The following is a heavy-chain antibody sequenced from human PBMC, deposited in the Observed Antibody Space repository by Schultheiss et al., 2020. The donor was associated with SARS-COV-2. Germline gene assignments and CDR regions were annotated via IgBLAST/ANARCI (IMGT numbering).Heavy chain of an antibody. CDR3: ARRKIPIYYYYGMDV. Sequence: SETLSLTCTVSGGSISSYYWSWIRQPPGKGLEWIGEINHSGSTNYNPSLKSRVTISVDTSKNQFSLKLSSVTAADTAVYYCARRKIPIYYYYGMDVWGQGTTVTVSS. J-gene: IGHJ6*02. CDR1: GGSISSYY. CDR2: INHSGST. V-gene: IGHV4-34*01.